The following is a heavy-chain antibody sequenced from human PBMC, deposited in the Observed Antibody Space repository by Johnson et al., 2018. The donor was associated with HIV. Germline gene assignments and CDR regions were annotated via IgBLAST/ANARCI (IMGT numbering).Heavy chain of an antibody. CDR3: AKEYYYDSSGFPDAFDI. CDR2: ISYDGRDA. J-gene: IGHJ3*02. D-gene: IGHD3-22*01. CDR1: GFTFSSYA. Sequence: VQLVESGGGVVQPGRSLRLSCAASGFTFSSYAMHWVRQAPGKGLEWVAVISYDGRDAYYADSVKGRFTSSRDNSKNTLYLQLNNLRAEDTAVYYCAKEYYYDSSGFPDAFDIWGQGTMVTVSS. V-gene: IGHV3-30*04.